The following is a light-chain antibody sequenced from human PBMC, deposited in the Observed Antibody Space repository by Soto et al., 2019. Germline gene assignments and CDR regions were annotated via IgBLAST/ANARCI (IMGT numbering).Light chain of an antibody. CDR2: LGS. Sequence: EIVLTQSPLSLPVTPGEPASISCRSSQNLLHSNGYNYLNWYLQKPGQSPQLLIYLGSNRASGVPDRFSGSGSGTDFALKISRVEAEDVGVYYCMQGTHWPITFGQGTRLEIK. CDR3: MQGTHWPIT. V-gene: IGKV2-28*01. CDR1: QNLLHSNGYNY. J-gene: IGKJ5*01.